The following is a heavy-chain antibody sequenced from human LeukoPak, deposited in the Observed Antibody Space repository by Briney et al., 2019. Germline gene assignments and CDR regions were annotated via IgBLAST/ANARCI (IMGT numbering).Heavy chain of an antibody. CDR3: ARGVVAGSEYYYYYMDV. CDR1: GYTFTSYD. J-gene: IGHJ6*03. V-gene: IGHV1-8*01. CDR2: MNPNSGNT. D-gene: IGHD6-19*01. Sequence: ASVKVSCKASGYTFTSYDINWVRQATGQGLEWMGWMNPNSGNTGYAQKFQGRVTMIRNTSISTAYMELSSLRSEDTAVYYCARGVVAGSEYYYYYMDVWGKGTTVTVSS.